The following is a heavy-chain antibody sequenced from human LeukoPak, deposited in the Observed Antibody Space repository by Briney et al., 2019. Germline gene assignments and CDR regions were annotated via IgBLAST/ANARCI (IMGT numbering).Heavy chain of an antibody. Sequence: PGGSLRLSCAASGFTFSNYAMHWVRQAPGKGLEWVAVISYDGSNKYYADSVKGRFTISRDNSKNTLYLQMNSLRAEDTAVYYCARESCLAHWGQGTLVTVSS. D-gene: IGHD3-16*01. CDR2: ISYDGSNK. CDR3: ARESCLAH. J-gene: IGHJ4*02. CDR1: GFTFSNYA. V-gene: IGHV3-30*04.